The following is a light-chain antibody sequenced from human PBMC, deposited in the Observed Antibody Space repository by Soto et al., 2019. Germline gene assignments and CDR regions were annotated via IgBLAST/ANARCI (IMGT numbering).Light chain of an antibody. J-gene: IGLJ1*01. CDR1: SSDVGGFNY. Sequence: QSALTQPASVSGSPGQSITISCTGPSSDVGGFNYVSWYQQHPGKAPKLMIYDVTNRPSGVSYRFSGSKSGNTASLTISGLQAEDEADYYCNSYTSSSTYVFGTGTKVTVL. V-gene: IGLV2-14*03. CDR2: DVT. CDR3: NSYTSSSTYV.